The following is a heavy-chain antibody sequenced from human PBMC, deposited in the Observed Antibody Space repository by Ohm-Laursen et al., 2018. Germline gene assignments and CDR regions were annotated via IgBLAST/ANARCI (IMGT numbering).Heavy chain of an antibody. CDR1: GFSLSTSGVG. Sequence: PTQTLTLTCTFSGFSLSTSGVGVGWIRRPPGKALEWLALIYWNDDKRYSPSLKSRLTITKDTSKNQVVLTMTNMDPVDTATYYCAHPDYHDAFDIWGQGTMVTVSS. CDR3: AHPDYHDAFDI. V-gene: IGHV2-5*01. D-gene: IGHD4/OR15-4a*01. J-gene: IGHJ3*02. CDR2: IYWNDDK.